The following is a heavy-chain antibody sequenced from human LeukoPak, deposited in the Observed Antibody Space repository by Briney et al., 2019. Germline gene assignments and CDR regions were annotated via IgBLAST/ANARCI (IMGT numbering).Heavy chain of an antibody. V-gene: IGHV3-30*02. CDR2: IRHDGSDK. CDR1: GLTLSTSS. CDR3: ANDFNWATDY. J-gene: IGHJ4*02. D-gene: IGHD1-1*01. Sequence: PGGSLRLSCAASGLTLSTSSFHSVRQAPGKGLEWVAFIRHDGSDKYYADSVKGRFISSRDNSKNNVYLQMNSLRIEDSALYYCANDFNWATDYWGQGTLVTVSS.